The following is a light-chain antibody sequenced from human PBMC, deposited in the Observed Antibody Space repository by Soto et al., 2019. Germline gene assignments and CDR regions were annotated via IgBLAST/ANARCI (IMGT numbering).Light chain of an antibody. J-gene: IGLJ2*01. Sequence: QSALTQPASVSGSPGQSITISCTGTTSDVGSYNLVSWYQQFPGTAPRLLIYEGTKRPPGVPDRFSGSKSGNTASLTVSGLQAEDEADYYCSSYAGSNNVVFGGGTKVTVL. V-gene: IGLV2-14*02. CDR1: TSDVGSYNL. CDR2: EGT. CDR3: SSYAGSNNVV.